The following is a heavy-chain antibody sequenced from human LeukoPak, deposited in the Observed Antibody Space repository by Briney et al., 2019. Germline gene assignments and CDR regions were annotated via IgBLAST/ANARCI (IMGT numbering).Heavy chain of an antibody. V-gene: IGHV3-30*02. D-gene: IGHD5-24*01. CDR3: AKDHSIGYIDAFDI. CDR2: IRYDGSNQ. J-gene: IGHJ3*02. Sequence: PGGSLRLSCAASGFTFSSYGMQWLRQAPGKGLEWVAFIRYDGSNQYYADSVKGRFTISRDNSKNTVYLQMNSLRAEDTAVYYCAKDHSIGYIDAFDIWGQGTMVTVSS. CDR1: GFTFSSYG.